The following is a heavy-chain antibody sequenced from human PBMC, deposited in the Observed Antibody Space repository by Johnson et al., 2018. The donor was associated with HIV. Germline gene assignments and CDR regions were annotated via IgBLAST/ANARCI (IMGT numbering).Heavy chain of an antibody. V-gene: IGHV3-30*02. CDR1: GFTFSSYG. CDR2: IRYDGSNK. J-gene: IGHJ3*02. D-gene: IGHD2-21*02. Sequence: QMQLVESGGGVVQPGGSLRLSCAASGFTFSSYGMHWVRQAPGKGLEWVAFIRYDGSNKYYADSVKGRLTISRDNSKNTLYLQMNSLRAEDTAGYYCATGVVVTAMNDAFDIWGHGTMVTVSS. CDR3: ATGVVVTAMNDAFDI.